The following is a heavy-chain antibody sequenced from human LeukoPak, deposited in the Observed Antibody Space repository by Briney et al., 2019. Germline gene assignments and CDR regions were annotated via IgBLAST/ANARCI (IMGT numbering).Heavy chain of an antibody. CDR2: ISGDGGST. J-gene: IGHJ4*02. D-gene: IGHD6-19*01. CDR1: GFMFHDYA. CDR3: ARESESSGWYDY. Sequence: GGSLRLSCAAPGFMFHDYAIHWVRHAPGKGLEWVSLISGDGGSTFYADSVKDRFTISRDNSKNSLYLQMNSLRSDDTALYYCARESESSGWYDYWGQGTLVTVSS. V-gene: IGHV3-43*02.